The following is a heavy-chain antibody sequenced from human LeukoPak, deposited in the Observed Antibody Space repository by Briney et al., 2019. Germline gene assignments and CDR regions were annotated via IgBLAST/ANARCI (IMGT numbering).Heavy chain of an antibody. V-gene: IGHV3-48*02. CDR2: ISSSSSTI. CDR1: RFTFGTYA. J-gene: IGHJ4*02. Sequence: GGSLRLSCAASRFTFGTYAMNWVRDAPGKGLEWVSYISSSSSTIYFPDSVKGRFTISRDNAKNSLYLQMNGLRDEDTAVYYCARDAGSGYFDYWGQGTLVTVSS. D-gene: IGHD6-19*01. CDR3: ARDAGSGYFDY.